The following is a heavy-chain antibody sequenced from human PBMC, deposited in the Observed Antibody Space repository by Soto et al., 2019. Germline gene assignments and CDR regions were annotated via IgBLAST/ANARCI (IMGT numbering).Heavy chain of an antibody. D-gene: IGHD6-13*01. CDR2: INPNGGST. CDR1: GYTFTSYY. V-gene: IGHV1-46*01. Sequence: ASVKVSCKASGYTFTSYYMHWVRQAPGQGLEWMGIINPNGGSTSYTQKFQGRVTMTTDTSTSTAYMELRSLRSDDTAVYYCARDLGQQLFDYWGQGTLVTVSS. J-gene: IGHJ4*02. CDR3: ARDLGQQLFDY.